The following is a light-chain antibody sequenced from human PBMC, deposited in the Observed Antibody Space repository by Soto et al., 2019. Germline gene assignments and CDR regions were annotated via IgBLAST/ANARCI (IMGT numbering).Light chain of an antibody. J-gene: IGKJ1*01. Sequence: IKMTHPPSTLTRYVEDIVTITCRASQTISSWLAWYQQKPGKAPKLLIYKASTLKSGVPSRFSGSGSGTDFTLTISCLQSEDFTTYYCQLYYCYLLTFGQGGNVDVK. CDR3: QLYYCYLLT. V-gene: IGKV1-5*03. CDR1: QTISSW. CDR2: KAS.